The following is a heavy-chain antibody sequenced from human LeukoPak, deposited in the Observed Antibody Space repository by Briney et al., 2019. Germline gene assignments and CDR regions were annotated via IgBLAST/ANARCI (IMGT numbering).Heavy chain of an antibody. CDR2: IYYSGST. CDR1: GGSISSSSYY. J-gene: IGHJ4*02. D-gene: IGHD6-19*01. Sequence: SETLSLTCTVSGGSISSSSYYWGWIRQPPGKGLEWIGSIYYSGSTYYNPSLKSRVTISVDTSKNQFSLKLSSVTAADTAVYYCAREINLVAVACTEIHYWGQGTLVTVSS. CDR3: AREINLVAVACTEIHY. V-gene: IGHV4-39*07.